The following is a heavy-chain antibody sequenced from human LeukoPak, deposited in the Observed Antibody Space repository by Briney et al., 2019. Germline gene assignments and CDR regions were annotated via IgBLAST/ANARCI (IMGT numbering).Heavy chain of an antibody. CDR2: ISSSSSYI. CDR1: GFTFSSYS. Sequence: GGSLRLSCAASGFTFSSYSMNWVRQAPGKGLEWVASISSSSSYIYYVDSVKGRFTISRDNAKNSLYLQMNNLRAEDTAVYYCAREGHYDILTGDYTWAFDIWGQGTMVTVSS. D-gene: IGHD3-9*01. CDR3: AREGHYDILTGDYTWAFDI. J-gene: IGHJ3*02. V-gene: IGHV3-21*01.